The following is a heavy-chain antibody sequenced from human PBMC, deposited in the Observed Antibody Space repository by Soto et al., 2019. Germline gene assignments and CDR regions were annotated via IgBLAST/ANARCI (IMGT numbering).Heavy chain of an antibody. CDR1: GVTVSSNY. CDR2: IYSGGST. J-gene: IGHJ3*02. D-gene: IGHD3-22*01. Sequence: EVQLVETGGGLIQPGGSLRLSCAASGVTVSSNYMSWVRQAPGKGLEWVSVIYSGGSTYYADSVKGRFTISRENSKNPLYHQMNSLRAENTAVYYCARAATYYYDSSGYYALDAFDIWGQGTMVTVSS. CDR3: ARAATYYYDSSGYYALDAFDI. V-gene: IGHV3-53*02.